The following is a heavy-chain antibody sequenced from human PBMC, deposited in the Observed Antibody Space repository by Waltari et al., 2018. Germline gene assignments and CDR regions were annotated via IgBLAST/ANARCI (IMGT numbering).Heavy chain of an antibody. J-gene: IGHJ6*02. V-gene: IGHV3-48*03. CDR3: ARDIRYKTAAGNYYYYYGMDV. D-gene: IGHD6-13*01. CDR2: ISSSGSTI. CDR1: GFTFSSYE. Sequence: EVQLVESGGGLVQPGGSLRLSCAASGFTFSSYEMNWVRQAPGKGLEWVSYISSSGSTIYYADSVKGRFTISRDNAKNSLYLQMNSLRAEDTAVYYCARDIRYKTAAGNYYYYYGMDVWGQGTTVTVSS.